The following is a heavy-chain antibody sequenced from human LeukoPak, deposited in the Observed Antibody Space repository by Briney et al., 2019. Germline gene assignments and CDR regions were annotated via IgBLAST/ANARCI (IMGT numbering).Heavy chain of an antibody. J-gene: IGHJ4*02. V-gene: IGHV3-21*01. CDR2: ISTSSIYI. D-gene: IGHD3-16*01. CDR3: AREEGGGMGINYYFDY. Sequence: TGGSLRLSCAASGFTFSSYSMNWVRQAPGKGLEWVSSISTSSIYIYYADSVKGRFTISRDNAKKLLFLQMNSLRAEDTAVYYCAREEGGGMGINYYFDYWGQGTLVTVSS. CDR1: GFTFSSYS.